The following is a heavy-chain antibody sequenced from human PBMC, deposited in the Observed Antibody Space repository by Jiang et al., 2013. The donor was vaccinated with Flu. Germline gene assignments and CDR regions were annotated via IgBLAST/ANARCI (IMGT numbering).Heavy chain of an antibody. Sequence: SGAEVKKPGASVKVSCKASGYTFTSYGINWVRQAPGQGLEWMGWINPNSGGTNYAQKFQGRVTMTRDTSISTAYMELSRRRSDDTAVYYCARGNREVYAIRGWFDPWGQGTLVTVSS. CDR2: INPNSGGT. J-gene: IGHJ5*02. V-gene: IGHV1-2*02. CDR1: GYTFTSYG. CDR3: ARGNREVYAIRGWFDP. D-gene: IGHD2-8*01.